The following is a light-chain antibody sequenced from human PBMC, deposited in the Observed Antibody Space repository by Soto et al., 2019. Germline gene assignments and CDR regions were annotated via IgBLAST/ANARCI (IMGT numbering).Light chain of an antibody. Sequence: QSVLTQPPSVSAAPGQKVTISCSGSSSNIGNNYVSWYQQLPGTAPKLLIYENNKRPSGIPDRFSGSKSGTSATLGITGLQTGDEADYYCGTWDNSLSAEGVFGTGTKVTVL. CDR2: ENN. J-gene: IGLJ1*01. V-gene: IGLV1-51*02. CDR3: GTWDNSLSAEGV. CDR1: SSNIGNNY.